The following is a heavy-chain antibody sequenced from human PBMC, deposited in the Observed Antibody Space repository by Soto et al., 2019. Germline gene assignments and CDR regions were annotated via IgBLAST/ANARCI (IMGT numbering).Heavy chain of an antibody. V-gene: IGHV4-30-4*01. Sequence: SETLSLTCTVSGGSISSGDYYWSWIRQPPGKGLEWIGYIFYSGSTYYNPSLKSRITISVDTSKNQFSLKLSSVTAADTAAYYCARDATKYDSSGYYYYFDYWGQGTLVTVSS. CDR2: IFYSGST. D-gene: IGHD3-22*01. J-gene: IGHJ4*02. CDR1: GGSISSGDYY. CDR3: ARDATKYDSSGYYYYFDY.